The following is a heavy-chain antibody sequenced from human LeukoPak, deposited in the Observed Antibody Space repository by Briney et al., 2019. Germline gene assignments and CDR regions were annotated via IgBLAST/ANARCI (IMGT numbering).Heavy chain of an antibody. CDR1: GYTFTSYG. V-gene: IGHV1-18*01. Sequence: ASVKVSCKASGYTFTSYGISWVRQAPGQGLEWMGWISAYNGNTNYAQKFQGRVTMTTDTSTSTAYMALRSLRSDDTAVYYCARGRERYYFDGSGYSYWGQGTLVTVSS. D-gene: IGHD3-22*01. CDR3: ARGRERYYFDGSGYSY. J-gene: IGHJ4*02. CDR2: ISAYNGNT.